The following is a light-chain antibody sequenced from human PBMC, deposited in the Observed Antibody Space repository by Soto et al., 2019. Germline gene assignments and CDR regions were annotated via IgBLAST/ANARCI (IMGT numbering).Light chain of an antibody. J-gene: IGKJ2*01. Sequence: DIVMTQSPDSLAVSLGERATINCKSSQSVLYSSNNKNFLAWYQQKPGQPPKLLIYWASTRESGVPDRFSGSGSGTDFTLTISSLQAEDVAVYDCQQYYSPPPTFGQGTELEIK. CDR1: QSVLYSSNNKNF. CDR3: QQYYSPPPT. V-gene: IGKV4-1*01. CDR2: WAS.